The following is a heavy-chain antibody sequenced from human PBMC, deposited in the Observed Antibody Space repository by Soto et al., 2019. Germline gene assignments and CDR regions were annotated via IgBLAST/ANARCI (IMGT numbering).Heavy chain of an antibody. V-gene: IGHV3-21*01. CDR3: ARPWWCSGGGCPSANYFYYYMDV. D-gene: IGHD2-15*01. CDR1: GFIFSDST. J-gene: IGHJ6*03. Sequence: EVQLVESGGGLVKPGGSLRLSCAASGFIFSDSTMNWVRQAPGKGLEWVSSISSTGDNIYYADSVKGRFTISRDNAKNSLYLQMNSLRAEDTAVYYCARPWWCSGGGCPSANYFYYYMDVWGKGTTVSDSS. CDR2: ISSTGDNI.